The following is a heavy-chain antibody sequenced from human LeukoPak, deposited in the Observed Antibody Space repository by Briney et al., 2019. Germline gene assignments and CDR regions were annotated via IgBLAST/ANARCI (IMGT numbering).Heavy chain of an antibody. Sequence: PGGSLRLSCAASGFTFSSYGTHWVRQAPGKGLEWVAVISYDGSNKYYADSVKGRFTISRDNSKNTLYLQMNSLRAEDTAVYYCAKGYCSSTSCYVIDYWGQGTLVTVSS. J-gene: IGHJ4*02. CDR2: ISYDGSNK. CDR1: GFTFSSYG. D-gene: IGHD2-2*01. CDR3: AKGYCSSTSCYVIDY. V-gene: IGHV3-30*18.